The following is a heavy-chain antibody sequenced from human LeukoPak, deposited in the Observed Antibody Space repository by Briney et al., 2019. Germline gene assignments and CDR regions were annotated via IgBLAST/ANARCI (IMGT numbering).Heavy chain of an antibody. V-gene: IGHV3-21*01. CDR3: ARGKYSSGWSDY. J-gene: IGHJ4*02. Sequence: GGSLRLSCAASGFTFSRYSMNGVRQAPGKGLEWVSSISSSSSYIYYADSVKGRFTISRDNAKNSLYLQMNSLRAEDTAVYYCARGKYSSGWSDYWGQGTLVTVSS. D-gene: IGHD6-19*01. CDR2: ISSSSSYI. CDR1: GFTFSRYS.